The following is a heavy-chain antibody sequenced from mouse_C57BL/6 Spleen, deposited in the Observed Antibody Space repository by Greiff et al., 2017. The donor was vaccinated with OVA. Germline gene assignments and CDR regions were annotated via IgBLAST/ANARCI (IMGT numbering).Heavy chain of an antibody. Sequence: EVKVVESGGDLVKPGGSLKLSCAASGFTFSSYGMSWVRQTPDKRLEWVATISSGGSYTSYPDSVKGRLTISRDNDKNTLYLQMSSLKSEDTAMDDCARTNNDDYDDWFAYWGKGTLVTVSA. CDR3: ARTNNDDYDDWFAY. V-gene: IGHV5-6*01. J-gene: IGHJ3*01. CDR2: ISSGGSYT. D-gene: IGHD2-4*01. CDR1: GFTFSSYG.